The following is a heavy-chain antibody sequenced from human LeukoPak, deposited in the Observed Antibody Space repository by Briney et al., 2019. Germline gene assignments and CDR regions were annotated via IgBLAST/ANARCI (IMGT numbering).Heavy chain of an antibody. CDR2: IKQDGSEK. D-gene: IGHD6-19*01. J-gene: IGHJ4*02. CDR1: GFTFSSYW. CDR3: ARMDIAVAGIFDY. V-gene: IGHV3-7*01. Sequence: GGSLRLSCAASGFTFSSYWMSWVRQAPGKGLEWVANIKQDGSEKDYVDSVKGRFTISRDNAKNSPYLQMNSLRAEDTAVYYCARMDIAVAGIFDYWGQGTLVTVSS.